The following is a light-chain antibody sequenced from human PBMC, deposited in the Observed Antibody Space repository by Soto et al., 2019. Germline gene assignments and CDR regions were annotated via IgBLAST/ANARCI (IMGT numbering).Light chain of an antibody. Sequence: DLPLTQSPSFLSASVGDRVTITCRASQGISSYLAWYQQKPGKAPKLLIHGASTLQGGVPSRFSGSASGTEFTLTISGLQPEDFATYYCQQLSSYPYFGQGTKLDIK. J-gene: IGKJ2*01. CDR2: GAS. V-gene: IGKV1-9*01. CDR3: QQLSSYPY. CDR1: QGISSY.